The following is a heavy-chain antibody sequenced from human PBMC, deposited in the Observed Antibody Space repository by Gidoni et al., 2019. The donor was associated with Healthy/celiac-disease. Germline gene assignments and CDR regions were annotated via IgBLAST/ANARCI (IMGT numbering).Heavy chain of an antibody. V-gene: IGHV3-30-3*01. CDR3: ARGRATRGIAVAGTTGTKGALDY. J-gene: IGHJ4*02. Sequence: QVQLVESGGGVVQPGRSLRLSCAASGVTFSSYAMHWVRQAPGKGLEWVAVISYDGSNKYYADSVKGRFTISRDNSKNTLYLQMNSLRAEDTAVYYCARGRATRGIAVAGTTGTKGALDYWGQGTLVTVSS. D-gene: IGHD6-19*01. CDR2: ISYDGSNK. CDR1: GVTFSSYA.